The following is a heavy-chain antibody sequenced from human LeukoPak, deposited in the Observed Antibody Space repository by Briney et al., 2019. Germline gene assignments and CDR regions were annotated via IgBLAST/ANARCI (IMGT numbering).Heavy chain of an antibody. J-gene: IGHJ4*02. V-gene: IGHV4-38-2*02. CDR3: ARDRIYGSGSDHFDY. Sequence: SETLSLTCTVSGYSIRSGYYWGWIRQPPGKGLEWIGSIYHSGSIYHKPSLKSRVTISVDTSKSQFSLKLSSVTAADTAVYYCARDRIYGSGSDHFDYWGQGTLVTVSS. D-gene: IGHD3-10*01. CDR1: GYSIRSGYY. CDR2: IYHSGSI.